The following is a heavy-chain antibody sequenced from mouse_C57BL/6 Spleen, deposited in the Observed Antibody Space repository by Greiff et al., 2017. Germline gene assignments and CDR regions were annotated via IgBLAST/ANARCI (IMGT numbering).Heavy chain of an antibody. CDR3: ARNDYGNYEYFEV. V-gene: IGHV1-85*01. Sequence: QVQLQESGPELVKPGASVKLSCKASGYTFTSYDINWVKQRPGQGLEWIGWIYPRDGSTKYNEKFKGKATLTVDTSSSTAYMELHSLTSEDSAVYFCARNDYGNYEYFEVWGTGTTVTVAS. D-gene: IGHD2-1*01. J-gene: IGHJ1*03. CDR1: GYTFTSYD. CDR2: IYPRDGST.